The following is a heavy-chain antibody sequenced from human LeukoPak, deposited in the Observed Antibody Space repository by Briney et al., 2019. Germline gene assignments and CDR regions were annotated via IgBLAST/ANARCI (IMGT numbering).Heavy chain of an antibody. CDR1: GFTFSCYA. CDR3: APLGCGGSCYRFDY. CDR2: ISGSGGST. J-gene: IGHJ4*02. Sequence: GGSLRLSCAASGFTFSCYAMSWVRQAPGKGLEWVSAISGSGGSTYYADSVKGRFTISRDNSKNTLYLQMNSLRAEDTAVYYCAPLGCGGSCYRFDYWGQGTLVTVSS. V-gene: IGHV3-23*01. D-gene: IGHD2-15*01.